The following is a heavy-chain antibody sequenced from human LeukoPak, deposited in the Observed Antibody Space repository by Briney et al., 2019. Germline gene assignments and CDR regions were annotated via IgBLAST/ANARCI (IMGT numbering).Heavy chain of an antibody. CDR1: GYSISSGYY. CDR3: ARGGIPDY. V-gene: IGHV4-38-2*02. J-gene: IGHJ4*02. D-gene: IGHD2-21*01. CDR2: IYLSGTT. Sequence: SETLSLTCTVSGYSISSGYYWGWIRQPPGKGLEWIGIIYLSGTTYYNPSLKSRVTISVDTSKNQFSLKMSSVTAADTAVYYCARGGIPDYWGQGILVTVSS.